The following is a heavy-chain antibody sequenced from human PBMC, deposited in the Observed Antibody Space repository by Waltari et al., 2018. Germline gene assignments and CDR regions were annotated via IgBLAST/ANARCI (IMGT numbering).Heavy chain of an antibody. J-gene: IGHJ3*02. Sequence: QVQLVQSGAEVKKPGSSVKVSCKASGGTFSSYAISWVRQAPGHGLEWMGGIIPIFGTANYAQKFQGRVTITADESTSTAYMELSSLRSEDTAVYYCASNYYDSSGRLYAFDIWGQGTMVTVSS. CDR3: ASNYYDSSGRLYAFDI. D-gene: IGHD3-22*01. V-gene: IGHV1-69*12. CDR1: GGTFSSYA. CDR2: IIPIFGTA.